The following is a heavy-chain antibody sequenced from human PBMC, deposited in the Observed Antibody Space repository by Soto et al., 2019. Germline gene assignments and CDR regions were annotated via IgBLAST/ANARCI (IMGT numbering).Heavy chain of an antibody. J-gene: IGHJ5*02. D-gene: IGHD6-13*01. V-gene: IGHV1-69*06. CDR1: GGTFSSYA. CDR3: ARGRSARFVSSSWLS. CDR2: IIPIFGTA. Sequence: GASVKVSCKASGGTFSSYAISWVRQAPGQGLEWMGGIIPIFGTANYEQKFQGRVTITADKSTSTAYMELSSLRSEDTAVYYCARGRSARFVSSSWLSWGQGTLVTVSS.